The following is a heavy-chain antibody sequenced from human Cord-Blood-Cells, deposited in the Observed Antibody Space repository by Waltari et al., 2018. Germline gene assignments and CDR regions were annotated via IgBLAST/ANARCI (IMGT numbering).Heavy chain of an antibody. Sequence: EVQLVESGGGLVQPGGSLRISCAASGFTFSSYWLHWVRQAPGKGLVWVSRINSDGSSTSYADSVKGRFTISRDNAKNTLYLQMNSLRAEDTAVYYCARVEVTGDLGYWGQGTLVTVSS. CDR1: GFTFSSYW. J-gene: IGHJ4*02. CDR2: INSDGSST. D-gene: IGHD7-27*01. CDR3: ARVEVTGDLGY. V-gene: IGHV3-74*01.